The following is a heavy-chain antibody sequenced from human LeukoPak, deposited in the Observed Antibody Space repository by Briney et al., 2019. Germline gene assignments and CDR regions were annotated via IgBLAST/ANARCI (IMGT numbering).Heavy chain of an antibody. V-gene: IGHV4-4*07. Sequence: PSETLSLTCTVSGGSISSYYWSWIRQAAGKGLEWIGRIYSSGSTNYNPSLKSRVTMSVDTSKNQFSLKLSSVTAADTAVYYCARADGVAGEGGFDYWGQGTLVTVSS. J-gene: IGHJ4*02. D-gene: IGHD2-8*01. CDR3: ARADGVAGEGGFDY. CDR1: GGSISSYY. CDR2: IYSSGST.